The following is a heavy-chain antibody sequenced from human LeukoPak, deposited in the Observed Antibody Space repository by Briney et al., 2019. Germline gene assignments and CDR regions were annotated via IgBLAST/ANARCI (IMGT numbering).Heavy chain of an antibody. CDR1: GYTFTGYY. J-gene: IGHJ4*02. CDR3: ARTSDYYNYYFDY. Sequence: ASVKASCKASGYTFTGYYLHWVRQAPGQGLEWMGWINPNSGDAIYAQKFQGRVTMTRDTSITTAYMELSRLTSDDTAVYYCARTSDYYNYYFDYWGQGTPVTVSS. V-gene: IGHV1-2*02. CDR2: INPNSGDA. D-gene: IGHD4-11*01.